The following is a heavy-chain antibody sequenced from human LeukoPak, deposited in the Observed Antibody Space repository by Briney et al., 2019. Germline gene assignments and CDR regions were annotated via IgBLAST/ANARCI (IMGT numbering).Heavy chain of an antibody. CDR2: IYADGSS. V-gene: IGHV4-61*02. Sequence: SSETLSLTCTVSGGSVSSDNSYWNWIRQPAGEGLEWIGRIYADGSSTYIPSLKSRVTISVDSSKNQFSLRLSSMTAADTAVYYCARGYYYHRWGQGTLVTVSS. CDR3: ARGYYYHR. CDR1: GGSVSSDNSY. J-gene: IGHJ4*02. D-gene: IGHD3-22*01.